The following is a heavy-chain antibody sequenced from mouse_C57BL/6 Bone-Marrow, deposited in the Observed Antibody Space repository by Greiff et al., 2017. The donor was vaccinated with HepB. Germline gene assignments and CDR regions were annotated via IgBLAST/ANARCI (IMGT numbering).Heavy chain of an antibody. J-gene: IGHJ3*01. Sequence: QVQLQQPGTELVKPGASVKLSCKASGYTFTSYCMHWVKQRPGQGLEWFGNIKPSNGGTNYNEKFKSKATLTVDKSSSTAYMQLSSLTAEDAAVYCCARSWGAWFAYWGGGTLVTVSA. V-gene: IGHV1-53*01. CDR1: GYTFTSYC. CDR2: IKPSNGGT. CDR3: ARSWGAWFAY.